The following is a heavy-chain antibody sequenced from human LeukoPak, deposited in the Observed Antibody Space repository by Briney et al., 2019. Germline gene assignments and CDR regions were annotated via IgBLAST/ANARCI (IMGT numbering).Heavy chain of an antibody. Sequence: ASVKVSCKVSGYTFTGYYLHWVRQAPGQGLEWMGRINPSSGGTNYAQKFQGRVTMTRDTSTSTVYMELSSLRSEDTAVYYCARDVHPSYIWGALDIWGQGTMVTVSS. J-gene: IGHJ3*02. CDR3: ARDVHPSYIWGALDI. D-gene: IGHD3-16*01. CDR1: GYTFTGYY. V-gene: IGHV1-2*06. CDR2: INPSSGGT.